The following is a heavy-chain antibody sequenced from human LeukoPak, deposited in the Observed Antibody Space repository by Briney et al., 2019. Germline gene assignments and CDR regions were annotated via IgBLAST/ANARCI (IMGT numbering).Heavy chain of an antibody. Sequence: PSETLSLTCTVSGCSISSYYWSWIRQPPGKGLEWIGYSYYSGSTKYNPYLKSRVTISVDTTKNQSPLKLSSVTAADTAVYYCARLGQDSSGYYYGAKVGFDYWGQGTLVTVSS. V-gene: IGHV4-59*08. CDR3: ARLGQDSSGYYYGAKVGFDY. CDR2: SYYSGST. D-gene: IGHD3-22*01. CDR1: GCSISSYY. J-gene: IGHJ4*02.